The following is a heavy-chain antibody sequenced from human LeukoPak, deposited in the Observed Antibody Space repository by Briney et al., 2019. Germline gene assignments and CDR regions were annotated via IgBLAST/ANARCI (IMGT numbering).Heavy chain of an antibody. CDR3: ARSSAMTYNGPRDY. Sequence: GEALKISCKGSGYSFTSYWIGWVRQMPGKGLEWIGIIYPGDSDTRYSPSFQGQVTISADKSISTAFLQWSSLQASDTAMYYCARSSAMTYNGPRDYWGQGTLVTVSS. D-gene: IGHD3-10*01. J-gene: IGHJ4*02. CDR1: GYSFTSYW. V-gene: IGHV5-51*01. CDR2: IYPGDSDT.